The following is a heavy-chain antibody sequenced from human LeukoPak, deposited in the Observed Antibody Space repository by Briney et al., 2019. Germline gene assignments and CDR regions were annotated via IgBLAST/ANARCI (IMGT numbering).Heavy chain of an antibody. D-gene: IGHD3-10*01. CDR3: ARARAATVRGVWAPTGYYGMDV. V-gene: IGHV1-69*04. Sequence: ASVKVSCKASGGTFSSYAISWVRQAPGQGLEWMGRIIPILGIANYAQKFQGRVTITADKSTSTAYMELSSLRSEDTAVYYCARARAATVRGVWAPTGYYGMDVWGQGTTVTVSS. CDR1: GGTFSSYA. CDR2: IIPILGIA. J-gene: IGHJ6*02.